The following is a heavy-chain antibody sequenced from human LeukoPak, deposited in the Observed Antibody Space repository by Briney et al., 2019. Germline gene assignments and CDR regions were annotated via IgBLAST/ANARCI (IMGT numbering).Heavy chain of an antibody. CDR3: ARGAGYCSSTSCPLYYYYGMDV. CDR1: GFTFSSYS. Sequence: GGSLRLSCAASGFTFSSYSMNWVRQAPGKGLEWVSSISSSSSYIYYADSVKGRFTISRDNAKNSLYLQMNSLRAEDTAVYYCARGAGYCSSTSCPLYYYYGMDVWGQGITVTVSS. V-gene: IGHV3-21*01. J-gene: IGHJ6*02. CDR2: ISSSSSYI. D-gene: IGHD2-2*01.